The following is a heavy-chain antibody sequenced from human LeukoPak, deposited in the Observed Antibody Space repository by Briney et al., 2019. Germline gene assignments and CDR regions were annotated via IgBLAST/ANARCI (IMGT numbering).Heavy chain of an antibody. CDR2: INPNSGGT. V-gene: IGHV1-2*04. CDR1: GYTFTGYY. D-gene: IGHD6-19*01. J-gene: IGHJ3*02. CDR3: ARDRSPTYSSGWYQDAFGI. Sequence: ASVKVSCKASGYTFTGYYMHWVRQAPGQGLEWMGWINPNSGGTNYAQKFQGWVTMTRDTSISTAYMELSRLRSDDTAVYYCARDRSPTYSSGWYQDAFGIWGQGTMVTVSS.